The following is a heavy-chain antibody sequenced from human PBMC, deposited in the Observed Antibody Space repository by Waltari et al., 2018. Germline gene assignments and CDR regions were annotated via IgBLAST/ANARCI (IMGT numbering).Heavy chain of an antibody. J-gene: IGHJ5*02. V-gene: IGHV4-59*01. CDR3: ARINIVVVPAAIVRWFDP. CDR1: GGSISSYY. CDR2: IYYSGSP. Sequence: QVQLQESGPGLVKPSETLSLTCTVSGGSISSYYWIWTRQPPGKGLEWIGYIYYSGSPNYHPSLKSRVTIAVDTSKNQFSLKRSSVTAADTAVYYCARINIVVVPAAIVRWFDPWGQGTLVTVSS. D-gene: IGHD2-2*02.